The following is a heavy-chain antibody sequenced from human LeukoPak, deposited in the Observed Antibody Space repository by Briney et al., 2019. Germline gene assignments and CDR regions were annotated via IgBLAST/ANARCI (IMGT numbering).Heavy chain of an antibody. CDR3: ARDPLRSGTY. Sequence: GGSLSLSCAASGFTFNTYWMHWVRQAPGKGLVWVAHINSDGSNTNYADSVKGRFTISRDNAKNTLYLQMNSLRAEDTAVYYCARDPLRSGTYWGQGTRVTVSS. V-gene: IGHV3-74*01. D-gene: IGHD1-26*01. J-gene: IGHJ4*02. CDR2: INSDGSNT. CDR1: GFTFNTYW.